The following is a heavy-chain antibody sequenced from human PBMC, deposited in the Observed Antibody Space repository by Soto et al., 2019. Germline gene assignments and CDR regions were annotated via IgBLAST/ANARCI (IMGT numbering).Heavy chain of an antibody. CDR3: AKGMGCTNGVCYTPYYYYGMDV. Sequence: LSCAASGFTFSSYAMSWVRQAPGKGLEWVSAISGSGGSTYYVDSVKGRFTISRDNSKNTLYLQMNSLRAEDTAVYYCAKGMGCTNGVCYTPYYYYGMDVWGQGTTVTVSS. J-gene: IGHJ6*02. D-gene: IGHD2-8*01. CDR1: GFTFSSYA. CDR2: ISGSGGST. V-gene: IGHV3-23*01.